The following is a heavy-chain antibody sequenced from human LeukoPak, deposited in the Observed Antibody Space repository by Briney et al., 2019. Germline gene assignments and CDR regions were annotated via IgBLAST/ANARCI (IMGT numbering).Heavy chain of an antibody. CDR3: AHSVEMATIWEN. CDR1: GFSLSTSGVG. V-gene: IGHV2-5*01. J-gene: IGHJ4*02. Sequence: SSPTLVNPTQTLTLTCTFSGFSLSTSGVGVGWIRQPPGKALEWLALIYWNDDKRYSPFLKNRLTITKDTSKNQVVLTMTNMDPVDTATYYCAHSVEMATIWENWGQGTLVTVSS. CDR2: IYWNDDK. D-gene: IGHD5-24*01.